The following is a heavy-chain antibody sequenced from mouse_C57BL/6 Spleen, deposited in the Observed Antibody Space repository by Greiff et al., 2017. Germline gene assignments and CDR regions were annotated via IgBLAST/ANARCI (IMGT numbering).Heavy chain of an antibody. D-gene: IGHD1-1*01. Sequence: VQLQQSGAELVKPGASVKLSCKASGYTFTSYWMQWVKQRPGQGLEWIGEIDPSDSYTNYNQKFKGKATLTVDTSSSTAYMQLSSLTSEDSAVYYCARILRFAYWGQGTLVTVSA. CDR2: IDPSDSYT. V-gene: IGHV1-50*01. J-gene: IGHJ3*01. CDR1: GYTFTSYW. CDR3: ARILRFAY.